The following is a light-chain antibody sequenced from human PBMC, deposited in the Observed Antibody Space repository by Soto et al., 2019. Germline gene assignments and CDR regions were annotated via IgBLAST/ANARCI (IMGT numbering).Light chain of an antibody. CDR2: GAS. CDR3: QHYQSGHTIT. V-gene: IGKV3-20*01. Sequence: EILLTQSPDTLSLSPGERATLSCRAAQSVGTRLAWYQHKTGQAPRLLISGASSRATGIPDRFTCSGSETSFTLTIIRLEPEDFALYYCQHYQSGHTITFGQGTRLEIK. J-gene: IGKJ5*01. CDR1: QSVGTR.